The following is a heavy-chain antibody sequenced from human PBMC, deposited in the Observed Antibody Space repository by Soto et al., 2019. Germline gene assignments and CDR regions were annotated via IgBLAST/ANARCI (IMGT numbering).Heavy chain of an antibody. J-gene: IGHJ6*02. CDR2: ISGSGGYK. D-gene: IGHD1-7*01. V-gene: IGHV3-23*01. CDR1: GLTFSS. CDR3: AKDRNFKDYYGMDV. Sequence: GGSLRLSCRDSGLTFSSWVRQAPGKGLEWVSGISGSGGYKYYAGSVKGRFTISRDDSKNTVYLQLNSLRAEDTAVYYCAKDRNFKDYYGMDVWGQGTTVTVSS.